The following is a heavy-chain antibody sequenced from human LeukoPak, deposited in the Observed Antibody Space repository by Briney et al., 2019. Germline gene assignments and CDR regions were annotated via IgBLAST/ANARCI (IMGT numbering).Heavy chain of an antibody. CDR2: IYYSGST. J-gene: IGHJ3*02. Sequence: SETLSLTCTVSGGAISYYYWSWIRQPPGKGLEWIGYIYYSGSTNYNPSLKSRVTISVDTSKNQFSLKLNSVTAADTAVYYCARITYGDNHFDIWGQGTMVTVSS. V-gene: IGHV4-59*01. CDR1: GGAISYYY. D-gene: IGHD4-23*01. CDR3: ARITYGDNHFDI.